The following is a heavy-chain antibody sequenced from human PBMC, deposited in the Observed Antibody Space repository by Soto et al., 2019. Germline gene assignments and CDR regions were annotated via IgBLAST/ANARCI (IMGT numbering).Heavy chain of an antibody. CDR3: ARDRRQRNWFDP. V-gene: IGHV4-31*03. D-gene: IGHD6-6*01. Sequence: SDTLSLTCTVSGGCISSGGYYWSWIRQHPGKGLEWIGYIYYSGSTYYNPSLKSRVTISVDTSKNQFSLKLSSVTAADTAVYYCARDRRQRNWFDPWGQGTLVTVSS. CDR2: IYYSGST. CDR1: GGCISSGGYY. J-gene: IGHJ5*02.